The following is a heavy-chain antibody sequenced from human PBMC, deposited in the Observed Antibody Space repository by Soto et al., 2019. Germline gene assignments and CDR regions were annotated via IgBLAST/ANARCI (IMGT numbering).Heavy chain of an antibody. CDR1: GFTFTSSA. Sequence: GASVKVSCKASGFTFTSSAVQWVRQARGQRLEWIGWIVVGSGNTNYAQKFQERVTITRDMSTSTAYMELSSLRSEDTAVYYCAAFGLKRRSNFDYWGQGTLVTVS. CDR3: AAFGLKRRSNFDY. J-gene: IGHJ4*02. CDR2: IVVGSGNT. D-gene: IGHD3-10*01. V-gene: IGHV1-58*01.